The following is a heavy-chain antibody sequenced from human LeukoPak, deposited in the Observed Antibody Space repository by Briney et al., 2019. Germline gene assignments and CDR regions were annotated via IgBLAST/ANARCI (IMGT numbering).Heavy chain of an antibody. Sequence: GGSLRLSCAASGFTFSNAWMTWVRQAPGKGLEWVGRVKSKIEGGTTDYAAPVKGRFSISRDNAKNSLYLQMNSLRAEDTAVYYCARDDPYVDYWGQGTLVTVSS. V-gene: IGHV3-15*01. D-gene: IGHD2-8*01. CDR3: ARDDPYVDY. J-gene: IGHJ4*02. CDR1: GFTFSNAW. CDR2: VKSKIEGGTT.